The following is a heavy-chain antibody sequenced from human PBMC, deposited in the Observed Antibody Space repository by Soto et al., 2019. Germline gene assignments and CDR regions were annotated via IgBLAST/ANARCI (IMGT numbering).Heavy chain of an antibody. CDR1: GGSIRSSNW. V-gene: IGHV4-4*02. Sequence: SDTLSLTSAVSGGSIRSSNWWSLVRQPPGKGLEWIGEIYHSGSTNYNPSLKSRVTISVDKSKNQFSLKLSSVTAADTAVYYCARSQRDVLLWFGELQNWGQGTLVTVS. D-gene: IGHD3-10*01. J-gene: IGHJ4*02. CDR3: ARSQRDVLLWFGELQN. CDR2: IYHSGST.